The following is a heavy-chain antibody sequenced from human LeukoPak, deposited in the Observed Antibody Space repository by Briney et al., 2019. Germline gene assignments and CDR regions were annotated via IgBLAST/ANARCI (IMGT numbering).Heavy chain of an antibody. CDR3: ARVIGYYDSYGMDV. J-gene: IGHJ6*02. CDR2: ISITSTYI. Sequence: PGGSLRLSCVASGFTFSSHSMNWVRQAPGKGLEWVSSISITSTYIYYADSLKGRFTISRDNARNSLYLQISSLRAEDTAVYYCARVIGYYDSYGMDVWGQGTTVTVSS. V-gene: IGHV3-21*01. D-gene: IGHD3-22*01. CDR1: GFTFSSHS.